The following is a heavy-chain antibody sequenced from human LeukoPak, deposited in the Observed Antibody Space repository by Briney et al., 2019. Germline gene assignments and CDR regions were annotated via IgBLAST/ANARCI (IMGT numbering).Heavy chain of an antibody. V-gene: IGHV4-34*01. CDR3: ARDRVRGNSNPYFDY. CDR2: INHSGST. J-gene: IGHJ4*02. Sequence: SETLSLTCAVYGGSFSGYYWSWIRQPPGKGLEWIGEINHSGSTNYNPSLKSRVTISVDTSKNQFSLKLTSVTAADTAVYYCARDRVRGNSNPYFDYWGQGTLVTVSS. CDR1: GGSFSGYY. D-gene: IGHD4-11*01.